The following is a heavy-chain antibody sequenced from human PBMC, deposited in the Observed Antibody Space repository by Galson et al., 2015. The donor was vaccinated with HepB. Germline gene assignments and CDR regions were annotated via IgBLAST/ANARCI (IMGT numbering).Heavy chain of an antibody. D-gene: IGHD2-8*01. CDR1: GGSISSGSYY. V-gene: IGHV4-61*02. Sequence: TLSLTCTVSGGSISSGSYYWSWIRQPAGKGLEWIGRIYTSGSTNYNPSLKSRVTMSVDTSKNQFSLKLSSVTAADTAVYYCARARLCTNGVCHGPYFDYWGQGTLVTVSS. J-gene: IGHJ4*02. CDR2: IYTSGST. CDR3: ARARLCTNGVCHGPYFDY.